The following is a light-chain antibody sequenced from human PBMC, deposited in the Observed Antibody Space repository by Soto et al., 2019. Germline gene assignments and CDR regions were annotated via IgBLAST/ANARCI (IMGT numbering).Light chain of an antibody. V-gene: IGLV6-57*02. CDR3: QSYDSSTVV. J-gene: IGLJ2*01. CDR1: SGSIASNY. CDR2: ADN. Sequence: NFMLIQPHSVSESPGKTVTISCTGSSGSIASNYVQWYQQRPGSAPTTVIYADNQRPSGVPDRFSGSIDSSSNSASLTISGLKTEDEADCYCQSYDSSTVVFGGGTKLTVL.